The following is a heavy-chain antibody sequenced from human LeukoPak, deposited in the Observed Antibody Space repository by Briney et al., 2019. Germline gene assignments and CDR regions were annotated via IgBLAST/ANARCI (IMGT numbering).Heavy chain of an antibody. J-gene: IGHJ4*02. CDR2: ISSSSSYK. Sequence: GGSLRLSCAASGFTFSSYSMNWVRQAPGKGLELVSSISSSSSYKYYTDSVKGRFTISRDNAKNSLYLQMNSLRDEDTAVYYCARDQPYPGYGYFDYWGQGTLVTVSS. D-gene: IGHD5-18*01. V-gene: IGHV3-21*01. CDR3: ARDQPYPGYGYFDY. CDR1: GFTFSSYS.